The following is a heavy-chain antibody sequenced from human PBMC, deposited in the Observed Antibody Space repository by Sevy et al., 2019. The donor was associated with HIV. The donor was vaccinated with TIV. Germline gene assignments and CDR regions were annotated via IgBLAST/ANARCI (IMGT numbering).Heavy chain of an antibody. Sequence: ASVKVSCKASGYTFNGYYIHWVRQAPGQGLEWMAWVNPMTGGTNYALKFRGRVTMTRDTSIATAYMELSSLSSDDTAFYYCARGGYNGGWYVVDYWGQGTLVTVSS. CDR1: GYTFNGYY. V-gene: IGHV1-2*02. J-gene: IGHJ4*02. CDR2: VNPMTGGT. D-gene: IGHD6-19*01. CDR3: ARGGYNGGWYVVDY.